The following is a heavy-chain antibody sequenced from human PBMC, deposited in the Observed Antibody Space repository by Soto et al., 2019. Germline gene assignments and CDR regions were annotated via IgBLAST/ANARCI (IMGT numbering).Heavy chain of an antibody. J-gene: IGHJ1*01. D-gene: IGHD4-17*01. Sequence: QVPLVQSGAEVKKPGASVKVSCKASGYTFTGYYMHWVRQAPGQGLEWMGWINPNSGGTNYAQKFQGRVTMTRDTSISTAYMELSRLRSDDTAVYYCARDIEPTTVTTLGYFQHWGQGTLVTVSS. CDR3: ARDIEPTTVTTLGYFQH. CDR2: INPNSGGT. CDR1: GYTFTGYY. V-gene: IGHV1-2*02.